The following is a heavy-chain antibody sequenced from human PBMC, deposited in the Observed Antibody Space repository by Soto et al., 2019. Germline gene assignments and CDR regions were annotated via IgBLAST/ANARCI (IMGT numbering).Heavy chain of an antibody. CDR3: ASTPPTVTTGELRFDP. V-gene: IGHV4-4*07. CDR2: IYTSGST. CDR1: GGSISSYY. J-gene: IGHJ5*02. Sequence: SETLSLTCTVSGGSISSYYWSWIRQPAGKGLEWIGRIYTSGSTNYNPSLKSRVTMSVDTSKNQFSLKLSSVTAADTAVYYCASTPPTVTTGELRFDPWGQGTLVTVS. D-gene: IGHD4-17*01.